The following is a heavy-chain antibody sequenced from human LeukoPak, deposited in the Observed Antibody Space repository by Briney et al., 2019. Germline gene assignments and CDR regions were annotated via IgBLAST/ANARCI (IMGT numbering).Heavy chain of an antibody. CDR3: ARSSGWSLYYYYYGMDV. D-gene: IGHD6-19*01. CDR1: GFTVSSNY. V-gene: IGHV3-66*01. Sequence: PAGSLRLSCAASGFTVSSNYMSWVRQAPGKGLEWVSVIYSGGSTYYADSVKGRFTISRDNSKNTLYLQMNSLRAEDTAVYYCARSSGWSLYYYYYGMDVWGQGTTVTVSS. CDR2: IYSGGST. J-gene: IGHJ6*02.